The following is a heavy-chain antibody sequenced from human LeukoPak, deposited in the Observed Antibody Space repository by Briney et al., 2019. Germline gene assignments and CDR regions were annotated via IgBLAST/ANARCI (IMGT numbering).Heavy chain of an antibody. CDR1: RVGLDMKW. CDR2: IKQDGSEK. Sequence: RPLGEAPRVGLDMKWLRSARQDTRKGLEWVANIKQDGSEKYYVDSAKGRFTISRDNAKNSVYLQMNSLRVEDTAVYYCVPAPGGWGQGTLVTVSS. V-gene: IGHV3-7*01. D-gene: IGHD3-10*01. J-gene: IGHJ4*02. CDR3: VPAPGG.